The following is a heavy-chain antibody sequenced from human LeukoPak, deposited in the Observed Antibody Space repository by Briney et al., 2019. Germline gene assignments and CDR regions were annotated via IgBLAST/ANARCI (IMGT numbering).Heavy chain of an antibody. V-gene: IGHV3-23*01. CDR2: ISGSGGST. CDR3: ASRPHYYYGMDV. J-gene: IGHJ6*02. CDR1: GFTFSSYA. Sequence: GGSLRFSCAASGFTFSSYAVSWVRQAPGKGLEWVSAISGSGGSTYYADSVKGRFTISKDNSKNTLYLQMNSLRAEDTAVYYCASRPHYYYGMDVWGQGTTVTVSS.